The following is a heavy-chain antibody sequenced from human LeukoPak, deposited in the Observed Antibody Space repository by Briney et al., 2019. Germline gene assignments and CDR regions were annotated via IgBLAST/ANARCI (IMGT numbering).Heavy chain of an antibody. CDR2: IYSGGST. CDR3: ASRATVTTDRFWFDP. CDR1: GFTVSSNY. Sequence: GGSLRLSCAASGFTVSSNYMSWVRQAPGKGLKWVSVIYSGGSTYYADSVKGRFTISRDNSKNTPYLQMNSLRAEDTAVYYCASRATVTTDRFWFDPWGQGTLVTVSS. V-gene: IGHV3-53*01. J-gene: IGHJ5*02. D-gene: IGHD4-11*01.